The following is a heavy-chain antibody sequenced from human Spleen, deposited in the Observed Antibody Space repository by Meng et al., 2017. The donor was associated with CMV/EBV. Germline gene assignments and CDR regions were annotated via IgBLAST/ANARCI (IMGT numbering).Heavy chain of an antibody. CDR2: INHSGST. J-gene: IGHJ4*02. Sequence: TRSLTCAVYGGSFSGYYWSWIRQPPGKGLEWIGEINHSGSTNYNPSLKSRVTISVDTSKNQFSLKLSSVTAADTAVYYCARGLTGYWGQGTLVTVSS. CDR1: GGSFSGYY. CDR3: ARGLTGY. V-gene: IGHV4-34*01. D-gene: IGHD4/OR15-4a*01.